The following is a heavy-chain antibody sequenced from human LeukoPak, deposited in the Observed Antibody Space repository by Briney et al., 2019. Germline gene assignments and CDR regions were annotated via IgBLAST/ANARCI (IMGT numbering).Heavy chain of an antibody. Sequence: PGGSLRLSCAASGFTFSSYWMHWVRQAPGKGLEWVSAISGSGGSTYYADSVKGRFIISRDNAKNSLYLQMNSLRAGDTALYYCARGGVVVAETYYYYMDVWGEGTTVTVSS. CDR2: ISGSGGST. J-gene: IGHJ6*03. V-gene: IGHV3-21*04. CDR3: ARGGVVVAETYYYYMDV. CDR1: GFTFSSYW. D-gene: IGHD2-15*01.